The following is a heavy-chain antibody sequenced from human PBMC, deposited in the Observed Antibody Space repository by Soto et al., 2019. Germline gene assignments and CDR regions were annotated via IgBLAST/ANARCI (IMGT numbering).Heavy chain of an antibody. V-gene: IGHV1-69*13. J-gene: IGHJ6*02. CDR3: ARDLRYASWCRFQYLYSGMEF. CDR2: IIPIFGTA. CDR1: GCTFSSEA. Sequence: VKVSCKASGCTFSSEAISWVRQAPGQGLEWMGGIIPIFGTANYAQKFQGRVTITADKSTSTAYMELSSLRSEDTAVYYCARDLRYASWCRFQYLYSGMEFWG. D-gene: IGHD3-3*01.